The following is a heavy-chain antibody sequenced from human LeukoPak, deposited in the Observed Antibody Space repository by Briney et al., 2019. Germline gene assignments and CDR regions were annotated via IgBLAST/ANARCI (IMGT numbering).Heavy chain of an antibody. CDR3: ARGTTVDYYFDY. V-gene: IGHV4-34*01. J-gene: IGHJ4*02. Sequence: SETLSLTCAVYGGSFSGYHWSWIRQPPGKGLEWIGEINHSGSTNYNPSLKSRVTISVDTSKNQFSLKLSSVTAADTAVYYCARGTTVDYYFDYWGQGTLVTVSS. CDR1: GGSFSGYH. D-gene: IGHD4-23*01. CDR2: INHSGST.